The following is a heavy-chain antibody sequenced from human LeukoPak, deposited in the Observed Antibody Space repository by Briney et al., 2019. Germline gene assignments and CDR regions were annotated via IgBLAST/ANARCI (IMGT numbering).Heavy chain of an antibody. CDR3: AREGSMTARPFVSIDY. J-gene: IGHJ4*02. CDR2: IHTSGNT. Sequence: SETLSLTCTVSGGSISTYYWSWIRQPAGKGLEWVGRIHTSGNTDYHPSLKSRATMSVDTSKNQFSLKLSSVTAADTAVYYCAREGSMTARPFVSIDYWGQGTLVTISS. CDR1: GGSISTYY. D-gene: IGHD6-6*01. V-gene: IGHV4-4*07.